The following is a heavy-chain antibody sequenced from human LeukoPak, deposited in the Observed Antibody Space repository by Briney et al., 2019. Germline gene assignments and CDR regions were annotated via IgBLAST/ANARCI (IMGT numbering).Heavy chain of an antibody. Sequence: GASVKVSCKASGYTFNIYYIIWVRQAPGQGLEWMGWISAYNGRTNYAQNLQGRVTMTTDTSTTTAYMELRSLSSDDTAVYYCARVKEIFGSGSYLGDYWGQGTLVTVSS. CDR3: ARVKEIFGSGSYLGDY. CDR2: ISAYNGRT. V-gene: IGHV1-18*01. J-gene: IGHJ4*02. D-gene: IGHD3-10*01. CDR1: GYTFNIYY.